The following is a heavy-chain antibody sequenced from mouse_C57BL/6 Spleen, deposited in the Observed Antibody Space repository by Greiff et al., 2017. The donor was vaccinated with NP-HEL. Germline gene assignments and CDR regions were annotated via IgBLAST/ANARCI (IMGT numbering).Heavy chain of an antibody. D-gene: IGHD2-12*01. Sequence: EVQRVESGPVLVKPGASVKMSCKASGYTFTDYYMNWVTQSHGKSLEWIGVINPYNGGTSYNQKFKGKATLTVDKSSSTAYMELNSLTSEDSAVYYCARRDYTKGNYFDYWGQGTTLTVSS. J-gene: IGHJ2*01. CDR1: GYTFTDYY. V-gene: IGHV1-19*01. CDR3: ARRDYTKGNYFDY. CDR2: INPYNGGT.